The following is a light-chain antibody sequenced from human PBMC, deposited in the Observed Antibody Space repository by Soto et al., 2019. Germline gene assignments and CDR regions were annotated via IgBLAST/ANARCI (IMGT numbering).Light chain of an antibody. CDR2: DVT. CDR3: ISYSSSTTHVV. CDR1: STDIGDFNY. V-gene: IGLV2-14*03. J-gene: IGLJ2*01. Sequence: QSALTQPASVSGSPGRSVTISCTGTSTDIGDFNYVSWYQHLPGRAPKLIIYDVTNRPSGISYRFSASKSGRTASLTISGLQAEDEADYYCISYSSSTTHVVFGGGTQLTVL.